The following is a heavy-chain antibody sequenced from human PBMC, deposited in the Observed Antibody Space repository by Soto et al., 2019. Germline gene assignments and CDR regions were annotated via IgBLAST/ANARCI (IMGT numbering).Heavy chain of an antibody. CDR3: AKESNSNRAHDSSGRTHFDY. J-gene: IGHJ4*02. D-gene: IGHD3-22*01. CDR2: ISGSGGST. V-gene: IGHV3-23*01. CDR1: GFTFSSYA. Sequence: PGGSLRLSCAASGFTFSSYAMSWVRQAPGKGLEWVSAISGSGGSTYYADSVKGRFTISRDNSKNTLYLQMNSLRAGDTAVYYCAKESNSNRAHDSSGRTHFDYWGQGTLVTVSS.